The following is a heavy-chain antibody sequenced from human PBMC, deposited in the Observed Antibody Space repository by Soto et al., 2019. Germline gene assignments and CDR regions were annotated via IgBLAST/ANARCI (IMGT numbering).Heavy chain of an antibody. CDR2: INSDGNT. V-gene: IGHV4-4*07. CDR1: GGSISSYY. J-gene: IGHJ5*02. D-gene: IGHD5-12*01. CDR3: ARARRLENWFDP. Sequence: SETLSLTCTVSGGSISSYYWSWIRQPAGKGLEWIGRINSDGNTNYSPSLKSRVTMSVDPSRKHFSLNLTSVTAADTASYFCARARRLENWFDPWGPGIQVTV.